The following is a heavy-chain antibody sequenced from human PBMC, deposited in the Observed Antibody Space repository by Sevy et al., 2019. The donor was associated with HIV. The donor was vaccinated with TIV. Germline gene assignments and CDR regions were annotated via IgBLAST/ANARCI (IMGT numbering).Heavy chain of an antibody. Sequence: GGSLRLSCAASGFAFHEYSMSWIRQAPGKGLEWVATLSFGCGKINYADSVKGRFTISRDNSKNLFYLQMDNLRVEDTALYYCAGEGCSRPHDYWGQGTRVTVSS. V-gene: IGHV3-23*01. D-gene: IGHD2-8*01. J-gene: IGHJ4*02. CDR3: AGEGCSRPHDY. CDR2: LSFGCGKI. CDR1: GFAFHEYS.